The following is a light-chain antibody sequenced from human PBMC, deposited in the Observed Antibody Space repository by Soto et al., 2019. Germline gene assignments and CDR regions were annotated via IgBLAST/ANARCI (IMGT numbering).Light chain of an antibody. V-gene: IGKV3-20*01. CDR3: QQYGSSGT. Sequence: EIVLTQSPATLSLSPGEGATLSCRASQNIYNYLAWYQQKPGQAPRLLIYDASNRATGIPDRFSGSGSGTDFTLTISRLEPEDFAVYYCQQYGSSGTFGQGTKVDIK. J-gene: IGKJ1*01. CDR2: DAS. CDR1: QNIYNY.